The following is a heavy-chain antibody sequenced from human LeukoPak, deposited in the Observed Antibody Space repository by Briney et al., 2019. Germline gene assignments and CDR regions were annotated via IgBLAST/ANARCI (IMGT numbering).Heavy chain of an antibody. Sequence: SETLSLTCTVSGGSISSYYWSWIRQPPGKGLEWFAYIYYSGSTNYNPSLKSRVTISVDTSKNQFSLRLSSVTAADTAVYYCASSKAPSAMASDAFDIWGQGTMVTVSS. D-gene: IGHD6-19*01. CDR2: IYYSGST. V-gene: IGHV4-59*01. CDR3: ASSKAPSAMASDAFDI. J-gene: IGHJ3*02. CDR1: GGSISSYY.